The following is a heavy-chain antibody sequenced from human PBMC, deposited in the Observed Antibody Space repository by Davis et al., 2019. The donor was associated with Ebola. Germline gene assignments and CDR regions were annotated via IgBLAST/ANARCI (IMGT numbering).Heavy chain of an antibody. V-gene: IGHV1-69*04. Sequence: AASVKVSCKASGGTFSSYAISWVRQAPGQGLEWMGRIIPILGTANYAQKFQGRVTITADKSTSTAYMELSSLRSEDTAVYYCASGIVATIQYYYYGMDVWGQGTTVTVSS. CDR2: IIPILGTA. CDR3: ASGIVATIQYYYYGMDV. CDR1: GGTFSSYA. J-gene: IGHJ6*02. D-gene: IGHD5-12*01.